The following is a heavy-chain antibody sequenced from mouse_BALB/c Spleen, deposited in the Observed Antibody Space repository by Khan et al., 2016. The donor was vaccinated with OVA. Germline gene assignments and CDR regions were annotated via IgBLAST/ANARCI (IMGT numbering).Heavy chain of an antibody. J-gene: IGHJ3*01. D-gene: IGHD2-1*01. CDR1: GFTFSTYA. CDR2: INSDGDYI. CDR3: SRSHYGNFAY. V-gene: IGHV5-9-3*01. Sequence: EVELVESGGALVKPGGSLKLSCAASGFTFSTYAMSWVRQTPEKRLEWVATINSDGDYIYYPDSVTVRFTISRDNAKNTLYLQMSSLRSEDTAMYYCSRSHYGNFAYWGQGTLVTVSA.